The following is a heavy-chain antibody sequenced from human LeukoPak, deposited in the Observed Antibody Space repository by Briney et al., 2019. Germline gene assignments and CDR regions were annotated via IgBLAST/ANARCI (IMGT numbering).Heavy chain of an antibody. D-gene: IGHD6-13*01. CDR1: GGSISSSSYY. J-gene: IGHJ6*03. CDR2: IYYSGST. CDR3: ARQFSSSWYNLYYYYYYMDV. V-gene: IGHV4-39*01. Sequence: SETLSLTCTVSGGSISSSSYYWGWIRQPPGKGLEWIGSIYYSGSTYYIPSLKSRVTISVDTSKNQFSLKLSSVTAADTAVYYCARQFSSSWYNLYYYYYYMDVWGKGTTVTVSS.